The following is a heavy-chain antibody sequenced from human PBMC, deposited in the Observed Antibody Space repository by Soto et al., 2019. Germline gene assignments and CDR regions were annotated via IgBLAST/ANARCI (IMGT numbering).Heavy chain of an antibody. CDR1: GFTFSSSW. V-gene: IGHV3-7*05. J-gene: IGHJ5*02. CDR2: IEQDGTGK. CDR3: AAGRVWA. Sequence: EVQLVESGGGLVQPGGSLRLSCAASGFTFSSSWMAWVRQAPGKGLEWVAVIEQDGTGKYYVDSVKGRFTVSRDNAKNSLYLQIASLAVADTAVNYCAAGRVWAWCQGTLVTVSS. D-gene: IGHD1-26*01.